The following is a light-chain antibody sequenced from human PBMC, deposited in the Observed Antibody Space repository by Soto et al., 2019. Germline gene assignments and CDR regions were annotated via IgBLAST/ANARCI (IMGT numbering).Light chain of an antibody. CDR1: QSVSSN. J-gene: IGKJ1*01. V-gene: IGKV3-15*01. CDR3: QHYNNWPPWT. Sequence: EIVMTQSPATLSVSPGERATLSCMASQSVSSNLAWYQQKPGQAPRLLIYAASTRATGIPARFSGSGSGTEFTLTISTLQSEDFAVYYCQHYNNWPPWTFGQGTKVDIK. CDR2: AAS.